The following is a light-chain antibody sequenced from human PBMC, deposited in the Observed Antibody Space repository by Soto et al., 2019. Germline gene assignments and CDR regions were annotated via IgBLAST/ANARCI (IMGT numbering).Light chain of an antibody. Sequence: QSVLTQPPSASGTPGQRVTISCSGSSSNIGSNYVYWYQQLPGTAPKLLIYRNNQRPSGVPDRFSGSKSGTSASLAISGIRSEDEADYYCAAWDDSLSGQWVFGGGTKLTVL. CDR1: SSNIGSNY. CDR2: RNN. V-gene: IGLV1-47*01. J-gene: IGLJ3*02. CDR3: AAWDDSLSGQWV.